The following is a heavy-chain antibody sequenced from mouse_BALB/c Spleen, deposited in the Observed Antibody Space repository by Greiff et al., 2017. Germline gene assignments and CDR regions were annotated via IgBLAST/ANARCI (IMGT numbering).Heavy chain of an antibody. V-gene: IGHV5-4*02. D-gene: IGHD2-14*01. CDR3: ARERGYYRYDGFAY. CDR2: ISDGGSYT. Sequence: EVQRVESGGGLVKPGGSLKLSCAASGFTFSDYYMYWVRQTPEKRLEWVATISDGGSYTYYPDSVKGRFTISRDNAKNNLYLQMSSLKSEDTAMYYCARERGYYRYDGFAYWGQGTLVTVSA. J-gene: IGHJ3*01. CDR1: GFTFSDYY.